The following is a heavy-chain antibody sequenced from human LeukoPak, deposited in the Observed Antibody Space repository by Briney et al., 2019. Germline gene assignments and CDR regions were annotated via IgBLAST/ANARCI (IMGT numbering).Heavy chain of an antibody. Sequence: SETLSLTCTVSGGSISNYHLSWIRQPPGKGLEWIGSIYYSGSTNYYPSLMSRVTISVDTSKNQFSLKLSSVTAADTAVYYCAGVPEVVVARRWFDPWGQGTLVTVSS. CDR1: GGSISNYH. D-gene: IGHD2-15*01. V-gene: IGHV4-59*01. CDR2: IYYSGST. CDR3: AGVPEVVVARRWFDP. J-gene: IGHJ5*02.